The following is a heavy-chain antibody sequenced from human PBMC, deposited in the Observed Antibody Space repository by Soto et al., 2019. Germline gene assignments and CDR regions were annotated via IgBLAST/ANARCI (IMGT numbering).Heavy chain of an antibody. J-gene: IGHJ4*02. CDR3: ARAKIVFGPVAMVDFDE. V-gene: IGHV4-31*03. Sequence: SETLSLTCSVSGGSISSGSYYWSWIRQRPGKGLEWIGYIYHSGVTYYNPSLKSRAIISVDTSKNQFSLNLSSVTAADTAVYYCARAKIVFGPVAMVDFDEWGQGTLVTVSS. CDR2: IYHSGVT. D-gene: IGHD2-2*01. CDR1: GGSISSGSYY.